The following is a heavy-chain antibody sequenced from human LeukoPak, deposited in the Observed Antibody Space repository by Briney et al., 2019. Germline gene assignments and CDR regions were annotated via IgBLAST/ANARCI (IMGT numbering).Heavy chain of an antibody. Sequence: PSETLSLTCTVSGGSISTYYWSWIRQPAGKGLEWIGRIYPRGSTNYNPSLKSRVTISVDTSKNQFSLKLSSVTAADTAVYYCARHQEGFFDYWGQGTLVTVSS. V-gene: IGHV4-4*07. CDR3: ARHQEGFFDY. CDR1: GGSISTYY. CDR2: IYPRGST. J-gene: IGHJ4*02.